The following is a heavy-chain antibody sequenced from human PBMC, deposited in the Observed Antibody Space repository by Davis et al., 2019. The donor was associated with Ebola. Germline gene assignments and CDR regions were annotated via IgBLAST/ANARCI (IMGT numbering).Heavy chain of an antibody. Sequence: GESLKIPCAASGFTFSSYAMSWVRQAPGKGLEWVSAISGSGGSTYYADSVKGRFTISRDNSKNTLYLQMNSLRAEDTAVYYCARALSGSYGGFDYWGQGTLVTVSS. CDR1: GFTFSSYA. CDR2: ISGSGGST. D-gene: IGHD1-26*01. CDR3: ARALSGSYGGFDY. J-gene: IGHJ4*02. V-gene: IGHV3-23*01.